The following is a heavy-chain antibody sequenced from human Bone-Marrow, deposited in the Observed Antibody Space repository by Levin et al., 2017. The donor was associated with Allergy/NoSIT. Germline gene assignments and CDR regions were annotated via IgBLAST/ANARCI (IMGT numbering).Heavy chain of an antibody. Sequence: SQTLSLTCTVSGGSISSSDYYWSWIRQSPGKGLEWIGYIYYTGNTYYNPSLKSRVTISVDTSKDQFSLTVTSVTAADTAVYYCARGGVGYYGMDVWAQGTTVTVSS. CDR1: GGSISSSDYY. J-gene: IGHJ6*02. CDR3: ARGGVGYYGMDV. V-gene: IGHV4-30-4*01. CDR2: IYYTGNT. D-gene: IGHD3-10*01.